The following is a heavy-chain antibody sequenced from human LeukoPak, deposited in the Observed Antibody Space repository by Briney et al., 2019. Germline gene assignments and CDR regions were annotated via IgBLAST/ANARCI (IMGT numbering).Heavy chain of an antibody. CDR2: IWYDGSNK. CDR1: GFTFSSQG. D-gene: IGHD2-2*01. Sequence: GRSLRLSCAASGFTFSSQGMHWVRQAPGKGLEWVALIWYDGSNKYYADSVKGRFTISRDNSENTLYLQMNSLRAEDTAVYYCARAGDCRRPRCYFGPVGFDPRGQGTLVTVSS. J-gene: IGHJ5*02. V-gene: IGHV3-33*01. CDR3: ARAGDCRRPRCYFGPVGFDP.